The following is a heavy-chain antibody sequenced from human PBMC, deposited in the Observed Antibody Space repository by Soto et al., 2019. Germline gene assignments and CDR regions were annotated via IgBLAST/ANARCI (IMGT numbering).Heavy chain of an antibody. CDR2: ISYHGSDT. J-gene: IGHJ3*02. CDR3: AKGHTYYYVTGAFDI. CDR1: GFTFSGCG. Sequence: QVQLVESGGGVVQPGRSLRLSCAASGFTFSGCGMHWVRQAPGKGLEWVAVISYHGSDTYYAVSVKGRFTISRDNSKNTLYLQMNSLRGEDTAVYYCAKGHTYYYVTGAFDIWGQGTMVTVSS. V-gene: IGHV3-30*18. D-gene: IGHD3-10*02.